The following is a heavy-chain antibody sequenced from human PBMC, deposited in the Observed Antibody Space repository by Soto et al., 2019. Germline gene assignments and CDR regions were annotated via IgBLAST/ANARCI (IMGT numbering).Heavy chain of an antibody. J-gene: IGHJ4*02. Sequence: PVGSLRLSCAASGFTFSNYEMNWVRQAPGKGLEWIAYIHSSTGSIYYAESVKGRFTISRDNAKNSLFLEMNSLRAEDTAVYYCARAASVYFDHGGKGTRVNVSS. CDR2: IHSSTGSI. CDR1: GFTFSNYE. CDR3: ARAASVYFDH. D-gene: IGHD2-2*01. V-gene: IGHV3-48*03.